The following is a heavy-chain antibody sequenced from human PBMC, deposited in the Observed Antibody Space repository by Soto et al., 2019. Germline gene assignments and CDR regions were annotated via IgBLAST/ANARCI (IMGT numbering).Heavy chain of an antibody. CDR2: ISAYNGNT. J-gene: IGHJ3*02. CDR3: ARRTWENSDAFDI. Sequence: ASVKVSGKASGYTFTTYGITWVRQAPGQGLEWMGWISAYNGNTNFAQKLQGRVTMTTDTSTSTAYMELRSLRSDDTAVYYCARRTWENSDAFDIWGKGTMVTVSS. D-gene: IGHD1-26*01. V-gene: IGHV1-18*04. CDR1: GYTFTTYG.